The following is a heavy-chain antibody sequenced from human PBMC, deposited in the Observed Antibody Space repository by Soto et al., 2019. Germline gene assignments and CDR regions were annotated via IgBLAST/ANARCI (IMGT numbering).Heavy chain of an antibody. CDR1: GYTFSIYG. D-gene: IGHD3-10*01. CDR3: VRDLNGSGSYYTDY. J-gene: IGHJ4*02. Sequence: QVQLVQSGAEVKKPGASVKVSCKASGYTFSIYGINWLRQAPGQGLEWMGWTRPNNGNTKYAQNLQGRVTMTTDTSTSTAYMELRSLRPDDTAVYYCVRDLNGSGSYYTDYWGQGTLVTVSS. CDR2: TRPNNGNT. V-gene: IGHV1-18*01.